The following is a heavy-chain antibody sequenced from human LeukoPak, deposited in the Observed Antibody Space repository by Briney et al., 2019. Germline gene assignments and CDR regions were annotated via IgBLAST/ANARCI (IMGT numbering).Heavy chain of an antibody. Sequence: PGGSLRLSCAASGFTFSSYAMSWVRQAPGKGLEWVSAISGSGGSTYYADSVKGRFTISRDNSKNTLYLQMNSLRAEDTAVYYCAKNYDSSGYYCLDYWGQGTLVTVSS. V-gene: IGHV3-23*01. CDR1: GFTFSSYA. D-gene: IGHD3-22*01. J-gene: IGHJ4*02. CDR3: AKNYDSSGYYCLDY. CDR2: ISGSGGST.